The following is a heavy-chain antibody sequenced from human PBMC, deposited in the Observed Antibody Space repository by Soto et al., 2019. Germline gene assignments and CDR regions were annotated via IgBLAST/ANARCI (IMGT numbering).Heavy chain of an antibody. CDR2: ISYDGSNK. D-gene: IGHD2-21*01. CDR1: GFTFSSYA. Sequence: QVQLVESGGGVVQPGRSLRLSCAASGFTFSSYAMHWVRQAPGKGLEWVAVISYDGSNKYYADSVKGRFTISRDNSKNTLYLQMNSLRAEDTAVYYCAREKLIDYYYYGMDVW. V-gene: IGHV3-30-3*01. J-gene: IGHJ6*01. CDR3: AREKLIDYYYYGMDV.